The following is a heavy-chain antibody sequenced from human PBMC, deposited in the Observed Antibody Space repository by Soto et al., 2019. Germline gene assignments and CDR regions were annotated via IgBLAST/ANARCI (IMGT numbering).Heavy chain of an antibody. CDR2: ISYDGSNK. CDR1: GFTFSSYG. CDR3: AKVGGGSTTNYYYGMDV. V-gene: IGHV3-30*18. J-gene: IGHJ6*02. D-gene: IGHD2-15*01. Sequence: PGGSLRLSCAASGFTFSSYGMHWVRQAPGKGLEWVAVISYDGSNKYYADSVKGRFTISRDNSKNTLYLQMNSLRAEDTAVYYCAKVGGGSTTNYYYGMDVWGQGTTVTVSS.